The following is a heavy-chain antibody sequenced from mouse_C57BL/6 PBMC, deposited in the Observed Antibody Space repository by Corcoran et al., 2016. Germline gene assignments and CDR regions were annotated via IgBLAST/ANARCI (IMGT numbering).Heavy chain of an antibody. CDR3: ARPNGTGYFDY. V-gene: IGHV1-26*01. Sequence: EVRLQQSGPELVKPGASVKISCKASGYTFTAYYMNWVKQSHGKSLEWIGDINPNNGGTSYNQKFKGKATLTVDKSSSTAYMELRSLTSEDSAVYYCARPNGTGYFDYGGQGTTLTVSS. CDR2: INPNNGGT. D-gene: IGHD4-1*02. CDR1: GYTFTAYY. J-gene: IGHJ2*01.